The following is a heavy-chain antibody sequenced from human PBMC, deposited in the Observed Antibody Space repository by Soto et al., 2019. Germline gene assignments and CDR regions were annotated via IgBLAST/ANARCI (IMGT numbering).Heavy chain of an antibody. CDR3: AKGCGWQLERRFNAFDI. J-gene: IGHJ3*02. CDR1: GFTFDDYA. CDR2: ISWNSGSI. V-gene: IGHV3-9*01. D-gene: IGHD1-1*01. Sequence: EVQLVESGGGLVQPGRSLRLSCAASGFTFDDYAMHWVRQAPGKGLEWVSGISWNSGSIGYADSVKGRFTISRDNAKNSLYLQMNSLRAEDTALYYCAKGCGWQLERRFNAFDICGQGTMVTVSS.